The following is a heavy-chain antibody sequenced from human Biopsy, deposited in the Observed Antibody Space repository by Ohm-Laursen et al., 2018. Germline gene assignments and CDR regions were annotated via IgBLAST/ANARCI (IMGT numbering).Heavy chain of an antibody. CDR2: IFYRGST. D-gene: IGHD3-22*01. CDR1: GFTFSRYW. CDR3: ARDYDTSGYYYVS. J-gene: IGHJ5*02. Sequence: LRLSCSASGFTFSRYWIHWIRQPPGKGLEWIGSIFYRGSTHYKPSLKSRVNISVDTSKNQFSLKLDSVTAADTAVYYCARDYDTSGYYYVSWGQGTLVTVSS. V-gene: IGHV4-39*01.